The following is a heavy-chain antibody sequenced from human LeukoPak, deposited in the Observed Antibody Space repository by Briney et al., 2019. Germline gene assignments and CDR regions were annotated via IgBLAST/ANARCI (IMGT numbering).Heavy chain of an antibody. D-gene: IGHD4-23*01. CDR1: GYTFTEYY. Sequence: ASVKVSCKASGYTFTEYYIHWVGQAPGQGLEWRGWVKPNSGGTSYAQNFHGTVPITRHTSINTVFMELSSLRSNDTAIYYCARQPLSPGKCFDYWGQGTLVTVSS. V-gene: IGHV1-2*02. CDR2: VKPNSGGT. CDR3: ARQPLSPGKCFDY. J-gene: IGHJ4*02.